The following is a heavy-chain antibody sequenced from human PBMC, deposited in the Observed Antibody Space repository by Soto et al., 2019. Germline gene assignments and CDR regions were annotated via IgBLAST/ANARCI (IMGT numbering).Heavy chain of an antibody. Sequence: QVQLQESGPGLVKSSGTLSLTCAVSGVSISSSHWWTWVRQPPGKGLEWIGEIHYSGTTNYNPPRGCRVTISADKSRNQFSLILSSVTAADTDVYYCARCASGSYTFGIDVWGQGTTVTVSS. D-gene: IGHD3-3*01. CDR3: ARCASGSYTFGIDV. J-gene: IGHJ6*02. CDR1: GVSISSSHW. V-gene: IGHV4-4*02. CDR2: IHYSGTT.